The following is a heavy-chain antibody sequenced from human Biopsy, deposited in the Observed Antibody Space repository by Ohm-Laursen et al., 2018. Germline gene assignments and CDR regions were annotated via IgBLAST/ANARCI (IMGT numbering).Heavy chain of an antibody. CDR3: ARGSFWFGGNYYYYGMDV. Sequence: ASVKVSCKASGYTFTSYDINWVRQATGQGLEWMGWMNPNSGNTDYAQKFQGRITMTRNTSISTAYMELNSLRSEDTAVYYCARGSFWFGGNYYYYGMDVWGQGTTVTVSS. J-gene: IGHJ6*02. V-gene: IGHV1-8*01. CDR2: MNPNSGNT. D-gene: IGHD3-10*01. CDR1: GYTFTSYD.